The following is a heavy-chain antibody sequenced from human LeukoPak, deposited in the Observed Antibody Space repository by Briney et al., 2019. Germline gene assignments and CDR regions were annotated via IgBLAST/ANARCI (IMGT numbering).Heavy chain of an antibody. Sequence: GGSLRVSCAVSGFNFRAYWMSWVRQAPGKGLEWVSYISSSSSTIYYADSVKGRFTISRDNAKNSLYLQMNSLRAEDTAVYYCARYTYYYDSSGLSYTNFDYWGQGTLVTVSS. J-gene: IGHJ4*02. CDR2: ISSSSSTI. V-gene: IGHV3-48*01. CDR3: ARYTYYYDSSGLSYTNFDY. D-gene: IGHD3-22*01. CDR1: GFNFRAYW.